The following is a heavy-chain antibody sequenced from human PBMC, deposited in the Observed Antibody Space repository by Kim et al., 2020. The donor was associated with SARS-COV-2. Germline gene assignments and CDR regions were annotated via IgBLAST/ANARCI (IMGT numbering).Heavy chain of an antibody. V-gene: IGHV3-30*02. Sequence: DSVKCRFTISRDNSKNTLYLQMNSLRAEDTAVYYCAKEGTAWVVATIFDYWGQGTLVTVSS. CDR3: AKEGTAWVVATIFDY. D-gene: IGHD5-12*01. J-gene: IGHJ4*02.